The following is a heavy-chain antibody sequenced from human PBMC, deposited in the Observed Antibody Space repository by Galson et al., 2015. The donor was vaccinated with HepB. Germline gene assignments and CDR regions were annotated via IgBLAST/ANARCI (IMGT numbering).Heavy chain of an antibody. J-gene: IGHJ3*02. CDR3: ARRLYTSKSGFLHGFDI. CDR1: GASIGRNY. Sequence: SETLSLTCTVSGASIGRNYWGWIRQPPGKGLEYVAYIYSSGNTNYNPSLKSRVTISIDTSKKQVSLKMSSVTAADTAVYYCARRLYTSKSGFLHGFDIWGQGTMVTVSS. CDR2: IYSSGNT. D-gene: IGHD3-3*01. V-gene: IGHV4-4*08.